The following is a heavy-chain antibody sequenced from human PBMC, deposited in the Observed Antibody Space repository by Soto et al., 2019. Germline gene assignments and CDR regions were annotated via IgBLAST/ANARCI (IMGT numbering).Heavy chain of an antibody. Sequence: SETLSLTCTVSSGSINSDDYYWSWIRQPPGKGLEWIGYIYYSGSTYCNPSLKSRVTISVDTSKNQFSLKLSSVTAADTAVYYCARERPDGSRLDPWGQGTLVTVSS. CDR3: ARERPDGSRLDP. J-gene: IGHJ5*02. V-gene: IGHV4-30-4*01. CDR1: SGSINSDDYY. CDR2: IYYSGST. D-gene: IGHD6-13*01.